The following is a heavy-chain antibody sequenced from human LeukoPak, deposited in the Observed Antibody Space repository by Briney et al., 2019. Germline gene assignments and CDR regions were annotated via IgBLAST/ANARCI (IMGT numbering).Heavy chain of an antibody. CDR3: ARESPRGSYRQNGAFDI. V-gene: IGHV1-3*01. Sequence: ASVKVSCKASGYTFTSYAMHWVRQAPGQRLEWMGWINAGNGNTKYSQKFQGRVTITRDTSASTAYMELSSLRSEDTAVYYCARESPRGSYRQNGAFDIWGQGTMVTVSS. D-gene: IGHD3-16*02. CDR2: INAGNGNT. CDR1: GYTFTSYA. J-gene: IGHJ3*02.